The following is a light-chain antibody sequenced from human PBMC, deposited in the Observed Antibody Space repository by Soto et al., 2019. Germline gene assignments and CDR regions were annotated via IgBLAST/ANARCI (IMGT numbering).Light chain of an antibody. V-gene: IGKV1-39*01. J-gene: IGKJ5*01. CDR3: QQSYSTTIT. CDR2: AAS. Sequence: DIQMTQSPSSLSASVGDRVTITCRASQSISSYLNWYQQRPGKAPKLLIYAASSLQSGVPSRFSGSGSGTDFTLAISSLQPEDVETDYCQQSYSTTITFGRGTRLEIK. CDR1: QSISSY.